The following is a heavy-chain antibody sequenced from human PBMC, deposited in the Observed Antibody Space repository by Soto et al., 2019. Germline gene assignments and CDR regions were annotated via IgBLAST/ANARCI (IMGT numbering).Heavy chain of an antibody. V-gene: IGHV1-2*04. CDR1: GYTFTGYY. J-gene: IGHJ4*02. CDR2: INPNSGGT. D-gene: IGHD2-2*01. Sequence: ASVKVSCKASGYTFTGYYMHWVRQAPGQGLEWTGWINPNSGGTNYAQKFQGWVTMTRDTSISTAYMELSRLRSDDTAVYYCSRAAGYCSRTSCYDIGVYWGQGTLVTVSS. CDR3: SRAAGYCSRTSCYDIGVY.